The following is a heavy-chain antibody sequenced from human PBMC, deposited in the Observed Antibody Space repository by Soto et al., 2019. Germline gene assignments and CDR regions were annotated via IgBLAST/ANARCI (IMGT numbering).Heavy chain of an antibody. CDR3: ARRPPSLRKWFDR. V-gene: IGHV1-69*13. CDR1: GGTFSSYA. CDR2: IIPIFGTA. Sequence: SVKVSCKASGGTFSSYAISWVRQAPGQGLGWMGGIIPIFGTANYAQKFQGRVTITADESTSTAYMELSSLRSEDTAVYYCARRPPSLRKWFDRWGRGNLIAVSS. J-gene: IGHJ5*02.